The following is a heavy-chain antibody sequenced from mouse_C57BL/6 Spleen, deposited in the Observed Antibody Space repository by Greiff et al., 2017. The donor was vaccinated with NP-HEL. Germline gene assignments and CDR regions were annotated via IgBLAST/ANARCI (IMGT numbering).Heavy chain of an antibody. CDR2: LAAGTRAP. D-gene: IGHD2-4*01. V-gene: IGHV1-5*01. CDR3: TRSDDYDGAWFAY. Sequence: EVKLQQSGTVLARPGASVKMSCKTSGYTFTSYWMHWVKQRPGQGLEWIGALAAGTRAPRSPPQFKGPATLTAVTSASTAYMELSSLTNEDSAVYYCTRSDDYDGAWFAYWGQGTLVTVSA. J-gene: IGHJ3*01. CDR1: GYTFTSYW.